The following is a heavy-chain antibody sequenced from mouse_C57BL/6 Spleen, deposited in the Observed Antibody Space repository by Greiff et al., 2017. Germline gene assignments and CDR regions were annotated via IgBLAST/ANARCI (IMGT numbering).Heavy chain of an antibody. CDR3: ARCITQLQYFDV. CDR1: GYTFTDYY. Sequence: VQLKQSGPVLVKPGASVKMSCKASGYTFTDYYMNWVKQSHGKSLEWIGVINPYNGGTSYNQKFKGKATLTVDKSSSTAYMELNSLTSEDSAVYYCARCITQLQYFDVWGTGTTVTVSS. CDR2: INPYNGGT. J-gene: IGHJ1*03. V-gene: IGHV1-19*01. D-gene: IGHD6-1*01.